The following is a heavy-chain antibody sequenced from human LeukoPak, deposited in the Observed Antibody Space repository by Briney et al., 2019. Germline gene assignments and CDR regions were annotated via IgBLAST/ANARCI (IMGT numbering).Heavy chain of an antibody. CDR2: INPNSGGT. CDR1: GYTFTGYY. J-gene: IGHJ4*02. D-gene: IGHD3-3*01. V-gene: IGHV1-2*06. Sequence: RASVKVSCKASGYTFTGYYMHWVRQAPGQGLEWMGRINPNSGGTNYAQKFQGRVTMTRDTSISTAYMELSRLRSEDTAVYYCARDKYDFWSGYYAEGGSPPGYYFDYWGQGTLVTVSS. CDR3: ARDKYDFWSGYYAEGGSPPGYYFDY.